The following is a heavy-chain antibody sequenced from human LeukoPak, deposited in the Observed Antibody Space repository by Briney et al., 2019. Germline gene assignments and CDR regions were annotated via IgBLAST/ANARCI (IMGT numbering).Heavy chain of an antibody. CDR2: IYYSGST. CDR1: GGSISSGGYY. D-gene: IGHD2-15*01. V-gene: IGHV4-31*03. Sequence: SQTLSLTCTVSGGSISSGGYYWSWIRQHPGKGLEWIGYIYYSGSTYYNPSLKSRVTISVDTSKNQFSLKLSSVTAADTAVYYCARDGVVAGFPNGMDVWGQGTTVTVSS. CDR3: ARDGVVAGFPNGMDV. J-gene: IGHJ6*02.